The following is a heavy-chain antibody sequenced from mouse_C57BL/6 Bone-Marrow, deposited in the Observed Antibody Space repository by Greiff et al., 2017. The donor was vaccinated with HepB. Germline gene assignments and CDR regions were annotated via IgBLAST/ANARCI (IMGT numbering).Heavy chain of an antibody. V-gene: IGHV1-82*01. CDR3: GRYGSSYVDAMDD. CDR1: GYAFSSSW. Sequence: VQLQQSGPELVKPGASVKISCKASGYAFSSSWMNWVKQRPGKGLEWIGRIYPGDGDTNYNGKFKGKATLTADKSSSTAYMQLSSLTSEDSAVYIGGRYGSSYVDAMDDWGQGTSVTVSS. D-gene: IGHD1-1*01. CDR2: IYPGDGDT. J-gene: IGHJ4*01.